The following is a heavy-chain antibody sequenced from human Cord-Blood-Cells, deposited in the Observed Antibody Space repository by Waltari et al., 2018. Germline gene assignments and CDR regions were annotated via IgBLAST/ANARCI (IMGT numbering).Heavy chain of an antibody. CDR1: GFTFSSYG. J-gene: IGHJ3*02. V-gene: IGHV3-30*18. CDR2: ISYDGSNK. Sequence: QVQLVESGGGVVQPGRSLRLSCAASGFTFSSYGMHWVRQAPGKGLEWVGVISYDGSNKYYADAVKGRFTISRDKSKNTLDLQMNSLRAEDTAVYYCAKDQAWGRAFDIWGQGTMVTVSS. CDR3: AKDQAWGRAFDI. D-gene: IGHD3-16*01.